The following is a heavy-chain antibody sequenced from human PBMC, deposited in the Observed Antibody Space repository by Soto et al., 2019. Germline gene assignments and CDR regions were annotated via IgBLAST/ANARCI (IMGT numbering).Heavy chain of an antibody. CDR2: INPSGGST. V-gene: IGHV1-46*01. D-gene: IGHD4-17*01. CDR3: ARDLPPYYGDYVLVMDDYYYGMDV. CDR1: GYTFTSYY. Sequence: ASVKVSCKASGYTFTSYYMHWVRQAPGQGLEWMGIINPSGGSTSYAQKFQGRVTMTRDTSTSTVYMELSSLRSEDTAVYYRARDLPPYYGDYVLVMDDYYYGMDVWGQGTTVTVSS. J-gene: IGHJ6*02.